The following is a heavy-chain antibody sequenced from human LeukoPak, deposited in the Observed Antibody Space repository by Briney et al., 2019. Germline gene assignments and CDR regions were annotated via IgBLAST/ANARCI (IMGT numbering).Heavy chain of an antibody. CDR1: GGSISTYY. Sequence: SETLSLTCTVSGGSISTYYWSWIRQPAGKGLEWVGRIYTSGSTNYNPSLKSRVTMSLDTSKNQFSLKLSSVTAADTAVYYCAGEFVGATFDSWGQGTLVTVSS. CDR3: AGEFVGATFDS. V-gene: IGHV4-4*07. D-gene: IGHD1-26*01. CDR2: IYTSGST. J-gene: IGHJ4*02.